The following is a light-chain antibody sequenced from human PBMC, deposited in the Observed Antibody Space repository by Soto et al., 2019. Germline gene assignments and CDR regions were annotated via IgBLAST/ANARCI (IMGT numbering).Light chain of an antibody. CDR1: QSVSSSH. V-gene: IGKV3-20*01. Sequence: EIVLTQSPGTLSLSPGERATLSCRASQSVSSSHLAWYQQKPGQAPRLLIYGASSRATGIPNRFSGSGSGTDFTLTINSLEPEDFAVYYCQQSETFGQGTKVEV. CDR2: GAS. J-gene: IGKJ1*01. CDR3: QQSET.